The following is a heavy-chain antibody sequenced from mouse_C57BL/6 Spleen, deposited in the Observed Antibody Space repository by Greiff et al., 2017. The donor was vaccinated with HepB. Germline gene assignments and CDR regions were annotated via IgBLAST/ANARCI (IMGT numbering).Heavy chain of an antibody. CDR2: IHPNSGST. CDR3: ARDGDYDAMDY. Sequence: QVQLKQPGAELVKPGASVKLSCKASGYTFTSYWMHWVKQRPGQGLEWIGMIHPNSGSTNYNEKFKSKATLTVDKSSSTAYMQLSSLTSEDSAVYYCARDGDYDAMDYWGQGTSVTVSS. CDR1: GYTFTSYW. V-gene: IGHV1-64*01. J-gene: IGHJ4*01.